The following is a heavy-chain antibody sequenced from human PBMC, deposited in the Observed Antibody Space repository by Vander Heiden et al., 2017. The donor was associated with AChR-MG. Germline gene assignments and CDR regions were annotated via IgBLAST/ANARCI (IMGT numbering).Heavy chain of an antibody. CDR3: AAPMIVVAKAHYFDY. D-gene: IGHD3-22*01. Sequence: EVQLLESGGGLVQPGGSLRLSCAASGFTFSGYAMSWVRKDQGKGVEWVAAIGGSDGSKYCAESVKGRFTISRDNSKNTLYLQMNSLRAEDTAVYYCAAPMIVVAKAHYFDYWGQGTLVTVSS. V-gene: IGHV3-23*01. CDR1: GFTFSGYA. J-gene: IGHJ4*02. CDR2: IGGSDGSK.